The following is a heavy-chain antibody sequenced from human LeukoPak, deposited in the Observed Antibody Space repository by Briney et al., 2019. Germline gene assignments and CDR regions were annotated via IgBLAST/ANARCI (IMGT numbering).Heavy chain of an antibody. CDR2: ISYDGSNK. V-gene: IGHV3-30-3*01. Sequence: GGSLRLSCAASGFTFSSYAMHWVRQAPGKGLEWVAVISYDGSNKYYADSVKGRFTISRDNSKNTLYLQMNSLRAEDTAVYYCARETGYRYFDLLSPDAFDIWGQGTMVTVSS. D-gene: IGHD3-9*01. CDR1: GFTFSSYA. J-gene: IGHJ3*02. CDR3: ARETGYRYFDLLSPDAFDI.